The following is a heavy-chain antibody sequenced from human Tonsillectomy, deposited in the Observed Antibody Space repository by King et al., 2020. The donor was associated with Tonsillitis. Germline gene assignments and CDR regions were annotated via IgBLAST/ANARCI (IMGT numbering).Heavy chain of an antibody. CDR1: GGSFSGFY. V-gene: IGHV4-34*01. CDR3: ARDSYGSGSSYYCGLDV. CDR2: INHSGST. D-gene: IGHD3-10*01. Sequence: VQLQQWGAGLLKPSETLSLTCAVYGGSFSGFYWSWIRQPPGKGLEWIGEINHSGSTNYNPSLTSRVTVSVDTSKNQFSLNLSSVTAADTAVYYCARDSYGSGSSYYCGLDVWGHGSTVTVSS. J-gene: IGHJ6*02.